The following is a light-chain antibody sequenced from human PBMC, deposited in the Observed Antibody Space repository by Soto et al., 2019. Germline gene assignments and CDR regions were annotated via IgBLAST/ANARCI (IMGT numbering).Light chain of an antibody. CDR1: QSVSSK. Sequence: VMTQSPATLSVSPGERATLSCRASQSVSSKLAWYQQKHCQAHRLLIYGTSSRATGIHDKFSGRWSGTDSTLTISRLEPEDFAVYYCKQYGSSITFGQGTRLEIK. J-gene: IGKJ5*01. CDR2: GTS. CDR3: KQYGSSIT. V-gene: IGKV3-20*01.